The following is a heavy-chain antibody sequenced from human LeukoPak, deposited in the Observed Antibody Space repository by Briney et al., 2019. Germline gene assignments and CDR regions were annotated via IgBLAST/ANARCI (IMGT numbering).Heavy chain of an antibody. Sequence: SETLSLTCTVSGGSISSYYWSWIRQPPGKGLEWIGYIYYSGSTNYNPSLKSRVTISVDTSKNQFSLKLSSVTAADTAVYYCARHSWGIAVAGTWGQGTLVTVSS. CDR1: GGSISSYY. CDR3: ARHSWGIAVAGT. CDR2: IYYSGST. J-gene: IGHJ4*02. D-gene: IGHD6-19*01. V-gene: IGHV4-59*08.